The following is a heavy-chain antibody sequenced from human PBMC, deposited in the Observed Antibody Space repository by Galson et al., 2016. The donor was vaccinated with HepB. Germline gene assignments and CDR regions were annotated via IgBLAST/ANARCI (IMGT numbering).Heavy chain of an antibody. V-gene: IGHV4-31*03. CDR1: AGSISSGGYY. Sequence: TLSPTCSVSAGSISSGGYYWSWIRQHPGKGLEWIGCINHSGTTYYNPSLSSRAAISVDTSKNQFSLEVSSVTAADTAVYYCAGVSGNAFDIWGHGTMVTVSS. J-gene: IGHJ3*02. CDR2: INHSGTT. CDR3: AGVSGNAFDI.